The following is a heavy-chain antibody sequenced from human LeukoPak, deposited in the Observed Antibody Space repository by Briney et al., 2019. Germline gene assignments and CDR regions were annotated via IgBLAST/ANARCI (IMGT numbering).Heavy chain of an antibody. D-gene: IGHD1-26*01. CDR1: GFIFSNYA. CDR3: ARGIVGRKNAFDI. Sequence: GGSLRLSCAASGFIFSNYAMHWVRQAPGKGLEWVAVISYEGNNKYYADSVKGRFTISRDNSKNTLYLLLNSLRAEDTAVYYCARGIVGRKNAFDIWGQGTMVTVSS. V-gene: IGHV3-30-3*01. J-gene: IGHJ3*02. CDR2: ISYEGNNK.